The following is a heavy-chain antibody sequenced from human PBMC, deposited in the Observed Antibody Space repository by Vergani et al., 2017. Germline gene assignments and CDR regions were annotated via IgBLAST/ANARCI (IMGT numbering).Heavy chain of an antibody. Sequence: QVQLVESGGGLVKPGGSLRLSCAASGFTFSDYYMSWIRQAPGKGLEWVSYISSSGSTIYYADSVKGRFTISRYNAKNSLYLQMNSLRAEDTAVYYCASGLGYCSSTSCRGYYYYYYMDVWGKGTTVTVSS. CDR3: ASGLGYCSSTSCRGYYYYYYMDV. CDR1: GFTFSDYY. D-gene: IGHD2-2*01. V-gene: IGHV3-11*01. J-gene: IGHJ6*03. CDR2: ISSSGSTI.